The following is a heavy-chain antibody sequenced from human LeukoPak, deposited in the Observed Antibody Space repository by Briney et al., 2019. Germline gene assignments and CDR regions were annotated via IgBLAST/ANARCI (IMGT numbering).Heavy chain of an antibody. V-gene: IGHV4-34*01. D-gene: IGHD1-1*01. J-gene: IGHJ4*02. Sequence: PSETLSLTCAVYGGSFSGYYWSWIRQPPGKGLEWIGEINHSGSTNYNPSLKSRVTISVDTSKNQFSLKLSSVTAADTAVYYCARFRTGARYFDYWGQGTLVTVSS. CDR2: INHSGST. CDR1: GGSFSGYY. CDR3: ARFRTGARYFDY.